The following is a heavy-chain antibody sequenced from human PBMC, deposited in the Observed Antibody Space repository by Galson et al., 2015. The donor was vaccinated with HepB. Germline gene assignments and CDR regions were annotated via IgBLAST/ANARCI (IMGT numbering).Heavy chain of an antibody. V-gene: IGHV3-30*03. CDR1: GFTFNSYG. CDR3: ARAGGIQLWLRI. Sequence: SLRLSCAASGFTFNSYGMHWVRQAPGKGLEWVAVISHDGSNKYYADSVKGRFTISRDNSKNSLYLQMNSLRAEDTAVYYCARAGGIQLWLRIWGQGTLVTVSS. D-gene: IGHD5-18*01. CDR2: ISHDGSNK. J-gene: IGHJ4*02.